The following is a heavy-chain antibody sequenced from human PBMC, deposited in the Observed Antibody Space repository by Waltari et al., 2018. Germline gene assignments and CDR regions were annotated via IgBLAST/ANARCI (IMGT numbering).Heavy chain of an antibody. J-gene: IGHJ4*02. V-gene: IGHV4-38-2*02. CDR2: IYHSGST. Sequence: QVQLQESGPGLVKPSETLSLTCTVSGYSISSGYYWGWIRQPPGKGLEWIGSIYHSGSTYYNPSLKSRVTISVDTSKNQFSLKLSSVTAADTAVYYCVGSFSHYWGQGTLVTVSS. D-gene: IGHD1-26*01. CDR3: VGSFSHY. CDR1: GYSISSGYY.